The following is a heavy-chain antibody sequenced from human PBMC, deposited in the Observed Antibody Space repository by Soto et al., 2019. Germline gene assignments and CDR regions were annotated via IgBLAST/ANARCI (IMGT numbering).Heavy chain of an antibody. D-gene: IGHD3-3*01. J-gene: IGHJ4*02. CDR2: IYPGDSDT. CDR1: GGTFSSYA. V-gene: IGHV5-51*01. CDR3: ARLKSEWPIDY. Sequence: KVSCKASGGTFSSYAIGWVRQMPGKGLEWMGIIYPGDSDTRYSPSFQGQVTISADKSISTAYLQWSSLKASDTAMYYCARLKSEWPIDYWGQGTLVTVSS.